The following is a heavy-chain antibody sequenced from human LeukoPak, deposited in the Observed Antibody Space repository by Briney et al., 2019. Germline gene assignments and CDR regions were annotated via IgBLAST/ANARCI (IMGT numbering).Heavy chain of an antibody. Sequence: GGSLRLSCSASGFTFSNYAMHWVRQAPGKGLESVSAISSNGGSTYYADSVKGRFTISRDNSRSTLYLQMSSLRAEDTAVYYCLSGDYWGQGTLVTVSS. J-gene: IGHJ4*02. CDR1: GFTFSNYA. V-gene: IGHV3-64D*06. CDR2: ISSNGGST. CDR3: LSGDY. D-gene: IGHD3-10*01.